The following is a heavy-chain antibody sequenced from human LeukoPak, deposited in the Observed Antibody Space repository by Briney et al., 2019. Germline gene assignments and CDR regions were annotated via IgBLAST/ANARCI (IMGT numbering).Heavy chain of an antibody. CDR3: ARESIGVAGAPFDY. CDR1: GVTFSRYE. CDR2: IIIVSTI. Sequence: GGSLRLSCAASGVTFSRYEMNWVRQTPGKGLEWVSYIIIVSTIYHADSVKCRFTISRDNDKNSLYLQMNSLRDEDTAVYYCARESIGVAGAPFDYWGQGTLVTVSS. D-gene: IGHD6-19*01. V-gene: IGHV3-48*03. J-gene: IGHJ4*02.